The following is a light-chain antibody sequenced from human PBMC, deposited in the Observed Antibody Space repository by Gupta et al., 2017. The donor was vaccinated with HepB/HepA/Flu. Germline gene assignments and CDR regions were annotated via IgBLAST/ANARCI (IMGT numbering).Light chain of an antibody. V-gene: IGLV2-14*03. CDR1: SSDIGYYDY. CDR2: DVT. J-gene: IGLJ3*02. Sequence: QSALPQPASMSGSPGQSITISCTGTSSDIGYYDYVSWYQQPPGKAPKVLIYDVTKRSAGVSDRFSGSKSGKTASLTISGLQAEDEADYFCSSYTNMRIRVFGGGTRVTVL. CDR3: SSYTNMRIRV.